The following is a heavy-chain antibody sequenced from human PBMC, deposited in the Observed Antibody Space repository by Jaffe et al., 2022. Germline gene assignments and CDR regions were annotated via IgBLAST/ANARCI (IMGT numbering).Heavy chain of an antibody. V-gene: IGHV4-34*01. CDR3: ARGKWIQLWSNLGLDY. CDR1: GGSFSGYY. D-gene: IGHD5-18*01. J-gene: IGHJ4*02. Sequence: QVQLQQWGAGLLKPSETLSLTCAVYGGSFSGYYWSWIRQPPGKGLEWIGEINHSGSTNYNPSLKSRVTISVDTSKNQFSLKLSSVTAADTAVYYCARGKWIQLWSNLGLDYWGQGTLVTVSS. CDR2: INHSGST.